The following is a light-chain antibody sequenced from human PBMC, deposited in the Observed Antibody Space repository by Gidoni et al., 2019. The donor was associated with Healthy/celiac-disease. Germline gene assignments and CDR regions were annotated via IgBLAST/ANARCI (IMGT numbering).Light chain of an antibody. Sequence: QSALTQPASVSGSPGQSLPISCTGTSSDVGSYNLVAWYQPHPGKAPKLMIYEGSKRPSGVSNRFSGSKSGNTASLTISGRQAEDEADYYCCSYAGSSTFLYVFGTGTKVTVL. CDR3: CSYAGSSTFLYV. J-gene: IGLJ1*01. CDR1: SSDVGSYNL. CDR2: EGS. V-gene: IGLV2-23*03.